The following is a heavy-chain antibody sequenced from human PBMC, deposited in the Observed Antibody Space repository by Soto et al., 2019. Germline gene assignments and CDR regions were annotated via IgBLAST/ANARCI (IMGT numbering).Heavy chain of an antibody. CDR1: DGSISSGGYY. CDR3: ASFPYSGHDLRAFDY. J-gene: IGHJ4*02. D-gene: IGHD5-12*01. Sequence: QVQLQESGPGLVKPSQTLSITCTVSDGSISSGGYYWSWIRQHPGKGLEWIGYIYYSGSTYYNPSLKSRVTISVDTSKNQFSLKLSSVTAADTAVHYCASFPYSGHDLRAFDYWGQGTLVTVST. V-gene: IGHV4-31*03. CDR2: IYYSGST.